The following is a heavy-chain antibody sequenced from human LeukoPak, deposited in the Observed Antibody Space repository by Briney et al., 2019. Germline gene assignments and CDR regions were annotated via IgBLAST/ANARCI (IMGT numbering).Heavy chain of an antibody. V-gene: IGHV3-48*01. CDR3: ASIIGSTKLAHGYYMDV. D-gene: IGHD3-16*02. Sequence: GGSLRLSCAASGFTFSSYSMNWVRQAPAKGLEWVSYISSSSSTIYYADSVKGRFTISRDNAKNSLYLQMNSLRAEDTAVYYCASIIGSTKLAHGYYMDVWGKGTTVTVSS. CDR1: GFTFSSYS. J-gene: IGHJ6*03. CDR2: ISSSSSTI.